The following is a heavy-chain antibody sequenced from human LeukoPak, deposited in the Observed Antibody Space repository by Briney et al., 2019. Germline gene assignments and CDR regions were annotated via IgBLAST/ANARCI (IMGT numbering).Heavy chain of an antibody. CDR3: ARDPLIAAAGGYGMDV. D-gene: IGHD6-13*01. V-gene: IGHV3-74*01. Sequence: LPGGSLRLSCAASGFTFSSYWMHWVRQAPGKGLVWVSRINSDGSSTSYADSVKGRFTISRDNAKNTLYLQMNSLRAEDTAVYYCARDPLIAAAGGYGMDVWGQGTTVTVSS. CDR2: INSDGSST. CDR1: GFTFSSYW. J-gene: IGHJ6*02.